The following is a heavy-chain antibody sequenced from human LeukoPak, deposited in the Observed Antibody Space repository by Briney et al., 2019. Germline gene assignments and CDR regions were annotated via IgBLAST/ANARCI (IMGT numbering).Heavy chain of an antibody. V-gene: IGHV3-53*01. CDR2: VSGGGRSK. D-gene: IGHD6-19*01. CDR1: GFTVSSNS. Sequence: GGSLRLSCTVSGFTVSSNSMSWVRQAPGKGLEWVASVSGGGRSKYYIDSVKGRFTVSRDNSNNTLYLQMNSLRAEDTAVYYCARRRAGPDVWGKGTTVTVSS. CDR3: ARRRAGPDV. J-gene: IGHJ6*04.